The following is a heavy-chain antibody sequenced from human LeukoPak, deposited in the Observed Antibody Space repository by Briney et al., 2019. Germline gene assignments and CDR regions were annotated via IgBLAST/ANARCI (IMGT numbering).Heavy chain of an antibody. Sequence: GGSLRLSCAASGFTFSSYAMSWVRQAPGKGLEWVSTISGSGGSTYYADSVKGRFTISRDNSRSMLYLQMNSLRAEDTDVYNCAKDYSGSSPWWFDPWGQGTLVTVSS. V-gene: IGHV3-23*01. J-gene: IGHJ5*02. CDR2: ISGSGGST. CDR3: AKDYSGSSPWWFDP. D-gene: IGHD1-26*01. CDR1: GFTFSSYA.